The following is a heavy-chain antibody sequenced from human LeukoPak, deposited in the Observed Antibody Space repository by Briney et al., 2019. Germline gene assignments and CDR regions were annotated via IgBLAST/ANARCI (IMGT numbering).Heavy chain of an antibody. Sequence: SETLSLTCTVSGYSISSGYYWGWVRQPPEEGLEWIGSIHSSGSTFYNPSLKSRVAISRDTSKNQFSLRLSSVTAADTALYYCVRDNGNWDIDYWGQGTLVTVSS. J-gene: IGHJ4*02. D-gene: IGHD7-27*01. V-gene: IGHV4-38-2*02. CDR1: GYSISSGYY. CDR2: IHSSGST. CDR3: VRDNGNWDIDY.